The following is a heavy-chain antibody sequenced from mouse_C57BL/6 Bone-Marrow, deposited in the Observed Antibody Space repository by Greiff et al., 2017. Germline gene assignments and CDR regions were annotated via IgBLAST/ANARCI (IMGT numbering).Heavy chain of an antibody. CDR2: IHPNSGST. Sequence: QVQLQQPGAELVKPGASVKLSCKASGYTFTSYWMHWVKQRPGQGLEWIGMIHPNSGSTNYNEKFKSKATLTVDKSSSTAYMQLSSLTSEDSAVDYCARVGGGYYYAMDYWGQGTSVTVSS. CDR1: GYTFTSYW. V-gene: IGHV1-64*01. J-gene: IGHJ4*01. CDR3: ARVGGGYYYAMDY. D-gene: IGHD2-2*01.